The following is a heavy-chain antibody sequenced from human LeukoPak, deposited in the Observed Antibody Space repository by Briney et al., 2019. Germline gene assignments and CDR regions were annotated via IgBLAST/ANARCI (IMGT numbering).Heavy chain of an antibody. CDR2: IIPILDIA. CDR3: ARDKTYCSTTSCYAGIGY. J-gene: IGHJ4*02. Sequence: GSSVTVSCKASGGTFSSYGINWVRQAPGQGLEWMGRIIPILDIANYAQNFKGRVTVTADKYTSTAYMELNSLRSEDTAVYYCARDKTYCSTTSCYAGIGYWGQGTLVTVSS. CDR1: GGTFSSYG. V-gene: IGHV1-69*04. D-gene: IGHD2-2*01.